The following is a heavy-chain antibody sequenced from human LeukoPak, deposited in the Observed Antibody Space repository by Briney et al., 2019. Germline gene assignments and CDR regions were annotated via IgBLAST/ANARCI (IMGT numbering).Heavy chain of an antibody. J-gene: IGHJ6*02. Sequence: PETLSLTCAVYGGSFNGYYWTWIRQFPGKGLEWIGEINHSGSTNYNPSLKSRVTISVDTSKNQFSLKLSSVTAADTAVYYCARGSHCSSTSCYTPYYYYYGMDVWGQGTTVTVSS. CDR3: ARGSHCSSTSCYTPYYYYYGMDV. CDR1: GGSFNGYY. CDR2: INHSGST. D-gene: IGHD2-2*01. V-gene: IGHV4-34*01.